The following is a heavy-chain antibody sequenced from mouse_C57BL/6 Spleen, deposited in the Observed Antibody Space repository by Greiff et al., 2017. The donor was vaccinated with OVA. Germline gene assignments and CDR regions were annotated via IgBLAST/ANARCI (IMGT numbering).Heavy chain of an antibody. D-gene: IGHD1-1*01. J-gene: IGHJ1*03. Sequence: QVQLQQPGTELVKPGASVQLSCKASGYTFTSYWMHWVKQRPGQGLEWIGNINPSNGGTNYNEKFKSKATLTVDKSSSTAYMQLSSLTSEDSAVYYCARDLFYYYGSSPVFDVWGTGTTVTVSS. CDR3: ARDLFYYYGSSPVFDV. CDR1: GYTFTSYW. V-gene: IGHV1-53*01. CDR2: INPSNGGT.